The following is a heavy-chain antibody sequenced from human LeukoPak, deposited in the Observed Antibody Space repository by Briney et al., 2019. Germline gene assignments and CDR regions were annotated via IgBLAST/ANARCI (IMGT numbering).Heavy chain of an antibody. CDR2: VDPEDGGT. CDR1: GYTFTDYY. Sequence: GATVKISCKASGYTFTDYYMHWVQQAPGKGLEWMGRVDPEDGGTIYAEKFQGRVTITADTSTDTAYMELSSLRSEDTAVYYCARMGIYYYYMDVWGKGTTVTVSS. D-gene: IGHD1-26*01. V-gene: IGHV1-69-2*01. CDR3: ARMGIYYYYMDV. J-gene: IGHJ6*03.